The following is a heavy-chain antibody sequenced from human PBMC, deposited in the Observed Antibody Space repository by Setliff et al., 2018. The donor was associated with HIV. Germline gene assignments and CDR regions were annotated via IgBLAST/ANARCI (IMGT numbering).Heavy chain of an antibody. CDR3: ARLPMVRGTITVPFDP. CDR2: IIPILGNT. D-gene: IGHD3-10*01. Sequence: ASVKVSCKASGGTFSSYAISWVRQAPGQGLEWMGGIIPILGNTNYAQKLQGRVTMTTDTSTSTAYMELRSLRSDDTAVYYCARLPMVRGTITVPFDPWGQGTLVTVSS. J-gene: IGHJ5*02. CDR1: GGTFSSYA. V-gene: IGHV1-18*01.